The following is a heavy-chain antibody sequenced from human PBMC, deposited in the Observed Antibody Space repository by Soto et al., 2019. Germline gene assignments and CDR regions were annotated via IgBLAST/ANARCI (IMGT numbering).Heavy chain of an antibody. CDR3: ARDHRYCSGSSCRPYYYYYGMDV. D-gene: IGHD2-15*01. CDR2: ISGTSDYI. J-gene: IGHJ6*02. Sequence: GGSLRLSCAASGFTFSSYSMNWVRQAPGRGLEWAAAISGTSDYIYYADSVKGRFTISRDNAKTSLYIQMNSLRAEDTAVYYCARDHRYCSGSSCRPYYYYYGMDVWGQGTTVTVSS. V-gene: IGHV3-21*01. CDR1: GFTFSSYS.